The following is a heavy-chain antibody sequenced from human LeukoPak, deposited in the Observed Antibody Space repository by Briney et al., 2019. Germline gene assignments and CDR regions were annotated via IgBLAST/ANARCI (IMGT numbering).Heavy chain of an antibody. D-gene: IGHD2-2*01. CDR3: ARGYCSSTSCFYFDY. CDR1: GGTFSNYA. V-gene: IGHV1-69*05. Sequence: ASVKVSCKASGGTFSNYAISWVRQAPGQGLEWMGGIIRVTGTADYAQKFQGRVTITRDTSASTAYMELSSLRSEDTAVYYCARGYCSSTSCFYFDYWGQGTLVTVSS. J-gene: IGHJ4*02. CDR2: IIRVTGTA.